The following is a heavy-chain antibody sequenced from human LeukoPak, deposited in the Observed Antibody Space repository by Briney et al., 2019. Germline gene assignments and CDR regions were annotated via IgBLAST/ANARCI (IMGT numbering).Heavy chain of an antibody. J-gene: IGHJ4*02. V-gene: IGHV3-23*01. CDR1: GFTFSSYA. CDR3: AKARNKYSYGSGGGY. CDR2: ISGSGGST. D-gene: IGHD5-18*01. Sequence: GGPLRLSCAASGFTFSSYAMSWVRQAPGKGLEWVSAISGSGGSTYYADSVKGRFTISRDNSKNTLYLQMNSLRAEDTAVYYCAKARNKYSYGSGGGYWGQGTLVTVSS.